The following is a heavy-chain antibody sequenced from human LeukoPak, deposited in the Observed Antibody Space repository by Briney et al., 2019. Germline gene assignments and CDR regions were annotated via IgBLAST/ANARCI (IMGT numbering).Heavy chain of an antibody. CDR1: GGTFSSYA. CDR2: IIPILGIA. Sequence: GASVKVSCKASGGTFSSYAISWVRQAPGQGLEWMGRIIPILGIANYAQKFQGRVTITADKSTSTAYMELSSLRSEDTAVYYCASRGAVAANSHFDYWGQGTLVTVSS. D-gene: IGHD6-19*01. J-gene: IGHJ4*02. V-gene: IGHV1-69*04. CDR3: ASRGAVAANSHFDY.